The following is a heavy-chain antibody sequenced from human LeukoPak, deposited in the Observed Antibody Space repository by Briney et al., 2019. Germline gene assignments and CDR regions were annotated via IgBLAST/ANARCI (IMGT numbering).Heavy chain of an antibody. CDR2: INSDGSST. CDR3: AIGLFEEQQPY. V-gene: IGHV3-74*01. CDR1: GFTFSSYW. Sequence: GGSLRLSCAASGFTFSSYWMHWVRQAPGKGLVWVSRINSDGSSTSYADSVKGRFTISRDNAKNSLYLQMNSLRAEDTAVYYCAIGLFEEQQPYWGQGTLVTVSS. J-gene: IGHJ4*02. D-gene: IGHD6-13*01.